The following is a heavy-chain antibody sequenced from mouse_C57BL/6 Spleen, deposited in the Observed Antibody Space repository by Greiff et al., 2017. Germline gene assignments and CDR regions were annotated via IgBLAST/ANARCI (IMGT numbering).Heavy chain of an antibody. CDR3: ARSPGPLYAMDY. CDR1: GYAFTNYL. D-gene: IGHD4-1*01. CDR2: INPGSGGT. V-gene: IGHV1-54*01. J-gene: IGHJ4*01. Sequence: QVQLKESGAELVRPGTSVKVSCKASGYAFTNYLIEWVKQRPGQGLEWIGVINPGSGGTNYNEKFKGKATLTADKSSSTAYMQLSSLTSEDSAVYFCARSPGPLYAMDYWGQGTSVTVSS.